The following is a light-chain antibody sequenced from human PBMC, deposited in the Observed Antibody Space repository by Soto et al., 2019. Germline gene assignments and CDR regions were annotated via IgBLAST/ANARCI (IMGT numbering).Light chain of an antibody. CDR1: TGAVTSAYY. CDR3: LLYYGGAQV. J-gene: IGLJ2*01. Sequence: QTVVTQEPSLTVSPGGTVTLTCASSTGAVTSAYYPNWFQQKPGQAPRALIYGISDKHSWTPARFSGSLLGGKAALTLSGVQPEDEADYYCLLYYGGAQVFGGGTQLTVL. CDR2: GIS. V-gene: IGLV7-43*01.